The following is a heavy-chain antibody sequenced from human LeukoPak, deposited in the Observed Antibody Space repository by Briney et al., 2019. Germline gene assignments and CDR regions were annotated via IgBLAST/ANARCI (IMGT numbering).Heavy chain of an antibody. CDR1: GYSFISYG. CDR3: ARVQTYYYDSGGQGAFDI. V-gene: IGHV1-18*01. Sequence: GASVKVSCKASGYSFISYGISWVRQAPGQGLEWMGWISAYNGNTNYAQKLQGRVTMTTDTSTSTAYMELSRLRSDDTAVYYCARVQTYYYDSGGQGAFDIWGQGTMVTVSS. J-gene: IGHJ3*02. D-gene: IGHD3-22*01. CDR2: ISAYNGNT.